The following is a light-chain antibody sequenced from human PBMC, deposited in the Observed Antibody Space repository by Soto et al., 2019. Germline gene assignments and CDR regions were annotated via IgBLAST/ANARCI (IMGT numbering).Light chain of an antibody. CDR2: EVS. V-gene: IGLV2-14*03. CDR1: SSDVGGYNF. J-gene: IGLJ1*01. CDR3: SSYTTSRTVV. Sequence: QSALTLPASVFGSPGQSITISCTGTSSDVGGYNFVSWYQQHPGKAPKLMIYEVSNRPSGVSNRFSGSKSGNTASLTISGLQPEDEADYYCSSYTTSRTVVFGTGTKVTVL.